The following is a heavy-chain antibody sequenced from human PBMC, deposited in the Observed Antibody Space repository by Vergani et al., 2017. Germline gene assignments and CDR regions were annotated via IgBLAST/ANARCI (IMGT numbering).Heavy chain of an antibody. J-gene: IGHJ4*02. Sequence: QVQLQESGPGLVKPSETLSLTCTVSGYSISSAFYWGWIRQSPGKGLEWIGTVYHSGSTYSNPSLRSRVTISVDTSKNQFSLTLSSVTAADTAVYHCARRSGIVYDIFSGTQYFFDFWGQGTLVTVSS. CDR3: ARRSGIVYDIFSGTQYFFDF. V-gene: IGHV4-38-2*02. CDR2: VYHSGST. D-gene: IGHD3-9*01. CDR1: GYSISSAFY.